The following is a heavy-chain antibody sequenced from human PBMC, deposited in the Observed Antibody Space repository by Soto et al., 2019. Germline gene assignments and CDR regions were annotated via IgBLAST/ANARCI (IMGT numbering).Heavy chain of an antibody. Sequence: QVQLQESGPGLVKPSGTLSLTCAVSSGSISTSNWWSWVRQPPGKGLEWIGEIYHSGSTNYNPSLKSRVTISVDKSKNQFSLKLSSVTAAHTSVYYCARQITGTNCFDYWGQGTLVTVFS. CDR3: ARQITGTNCFDY. V-gene: IGHV4-4*02. D-gene: IGHD1-7*01. CDR2: IYHSGST. J-gene: IGHJ4*02. CDR1: SGSISTSNW.